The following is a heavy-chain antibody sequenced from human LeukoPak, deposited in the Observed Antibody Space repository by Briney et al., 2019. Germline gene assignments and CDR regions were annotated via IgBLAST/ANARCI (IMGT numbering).Heavy chain of an antibody. CDR2: INHSGST. D-gene: IGHD6-19*01. CDR3: ARPLRRGIAVAGRAFDY. V-gene: IGHV4-34*01. CDR1: GGSFSGYY. J-gene: IGHJ4*02. Sequence: SETLSLTCAVYGGSFSGYYWSWIRQPPGKGLEWIGEINHSGSTNYNPSLKSRVTMSVDTSKNQFSLKLSSVTAADTAVYYCARPLRRGIAVAGRAFDYWGQGTLVTVSS.